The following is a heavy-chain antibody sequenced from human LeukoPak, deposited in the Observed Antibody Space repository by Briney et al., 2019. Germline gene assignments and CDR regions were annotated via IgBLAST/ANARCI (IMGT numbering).Heavy chain of an antibody. J-gene: IGHJ4*02. CDR2: ISSSGSTI. Sequence: GGSLRLSCAASGFTFSSYEMNWVRQAPGKGLEWVSYISSSGSTIYYADSVKGRFTISRDNAKNSLYLQMNSLRAEDTAVYYCACVWWGFFDYWGQGTLVTVSS. CDR1: GFTFSSYE. D-gene: IGHD1-26*01. CDR3: ACVWWGFFDY. V-gene: IGHV3-48*03.